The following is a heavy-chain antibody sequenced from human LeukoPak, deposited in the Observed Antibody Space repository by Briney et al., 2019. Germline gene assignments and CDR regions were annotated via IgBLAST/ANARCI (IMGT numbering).Heavy chain of an antibody. Sequence: GGSLRLSCAASGFTFSSYGMHWVRQAPGKGLEWVATISNDGSNRNFADSVKGRFTISRDNSKNTLYLQMSSLRAEDTAVYYCAKGGYGSGSYYPLFDYWGQGTLVTVSS. CDR3: AKGGYGSGSYYPLFDY. D-gene: IGHD3-10*01. J-gene: IGHJ4*02. CDR2: ISNDGSNR. CDR1: GFTFSSYG. V-gene: IGHV3-30*18.